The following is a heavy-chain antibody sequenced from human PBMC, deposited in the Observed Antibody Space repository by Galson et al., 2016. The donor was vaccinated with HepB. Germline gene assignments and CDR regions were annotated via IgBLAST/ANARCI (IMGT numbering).Heavy chain of an antibody. D-gene: IGHD3-10*01. CDR2: INTHSGGT. J-gene: IGHJ3*02. Sequence: SVKVSCKASGYSFTDFYIHWVRQAPGEGPEWMGWINTHSGGTNYAQKFQGRVTMTRDTTLSTAYMGLSRLRSDDTAMYYCARIGTYYIGDAFDIWGQGTMVTVSS. V-gene: IGHV1-2*02. CDR3: ARIGTYYIGDAFDI. CDR1: GYSFTDFY.